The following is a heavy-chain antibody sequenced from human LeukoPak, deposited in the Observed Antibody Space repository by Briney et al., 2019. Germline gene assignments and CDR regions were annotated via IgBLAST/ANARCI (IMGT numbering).Heavy chain of an antibody. CDR3: ARGPFQSAWLVGVY. V-gene: IGHV3-33*01. CDR2: IWYDGSNK. J-gene: IGHJ4*02. CDR1: GSTFSSYG. Sequence: PGGSLRLSCAASGSTFSSYGMHWVRQAPGKGLEWVAVIWYDGSNKYYADSVKGRFTISRDNSKNTLYLQMNSLRAEDTAVYYCARGPFQSAWLVGVYWGQGTLVTVSS. D-gene: IGHD6-19*01.